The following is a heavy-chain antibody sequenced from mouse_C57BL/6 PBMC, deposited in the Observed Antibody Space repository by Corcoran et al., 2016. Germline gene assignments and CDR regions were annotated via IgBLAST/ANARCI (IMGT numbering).Heavy chain of an antibody. D-gene: IGHD2-5*01. CDR2: IWWNDDK. J-gene: IGHJ1*03. CDR3: AQCYSNYWYYDV. CDR1: GFSLSTSHMG. V-gene: IGHV8-5*01. Sequence: QVTLKESGPGILQPTHTVSLTCSFFGFSLSTSHMGICWISRSSGKGLEWLAHIWWNDDKYYNPSLKSRRTITKDTSNNQVVLKITSVDSADTATYYGAQCYSNYWYYDVWGTGTTVTVSS.